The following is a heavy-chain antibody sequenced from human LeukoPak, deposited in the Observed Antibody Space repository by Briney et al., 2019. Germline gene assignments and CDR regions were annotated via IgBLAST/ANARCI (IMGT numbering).Heavy chain of an antibody. CDR2: IITIFGIA. D-gene: IGHD6-13*01. CDR1: GGTFSSYA. CDR3: ARGGQQLVRDYYYYGMDV. V-gene: IGHV1-69*04. Sequence: SVKVSCKASGGTFSSYAISWVRQAPGQGLEWMGRIITIFGIANYAQKFQGRVTITADKSTSTAYMELSSLRSEDTAVYYCARGGQQLVRDYYYYGMDVWGQGTTVTVSS. J-gene: IGHJ6*02.